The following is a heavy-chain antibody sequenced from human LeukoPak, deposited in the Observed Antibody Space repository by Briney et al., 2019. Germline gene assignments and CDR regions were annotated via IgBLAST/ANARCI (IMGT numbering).Heavy chain of an antibody. CDR1: GFTFSSYS. D-gene: IGHD2/OR15-2a*01. Sequence: GGSLRLSCAASGFTFSSYSMNWVRQAPGKGLEWVSSISSSSYIYYADSVKGRFTISRDNAKNSLYLQMNSLRAEDTAVYYCARVSILIVPYYAFDIWGQGTMVTVSS. V-gene: IGHV3-21*01. CDR2: ISSSSYI. J-gene: IGHJ3*02. CDR3: ARVSILIVPYYAFDI.